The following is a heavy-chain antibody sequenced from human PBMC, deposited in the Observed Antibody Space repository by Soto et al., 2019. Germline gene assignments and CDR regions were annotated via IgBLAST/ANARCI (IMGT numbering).Heavy chain of an antibody. V-gene: IGHV4-59*01. Sequence: SETLSLTCTVSGGSISSYYWSWIRQPPGKGLEWIGYIYSSGSTNYNPSLKSRVTISLDTSKNQFSLKLSSVTAADTAVYYCARGYNDFWSGYFTWFDPWGQGTLVTVS. CDR1: GGSISSYY. D-gene: IGHD3-3*01. J-gene: IGHJ5*02. CDR2: IYSSGST. CDR3: ARGYNDFWSGYFTWFDP.